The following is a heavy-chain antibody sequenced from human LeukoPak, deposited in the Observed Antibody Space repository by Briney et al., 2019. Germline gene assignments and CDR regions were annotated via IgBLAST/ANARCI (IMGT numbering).Heavy chain of an antibody. CDR2: IKQDGSEK. V-gene: IGHV3-7*01. J-gene: IGHJ5*02. CDR1: GFTFSSYW. CDR3: AGIVVVVETAAPLGPNWFDP. Sequence: PGGSLRLSCAASGFTFSSYWVSWVRQAPGKGLEWVANIKQDGSEKYYVDSVKGRFTISRDNAKNSLYLQMNSLRAEDTAVYYCAGIVVVVETAAPLGPNWFDPWGQGTLVTVSS. D-gene: IGHD2-15*01.